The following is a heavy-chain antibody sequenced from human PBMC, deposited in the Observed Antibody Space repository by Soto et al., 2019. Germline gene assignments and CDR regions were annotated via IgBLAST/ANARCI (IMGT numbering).Heavy chain of an antibody. CDR2: IKSKTDGGTT. V-gene: IGHV3-15*01. CDR3: TKEGTHSSSWYFWFDP. CDR1: GFTFSNAW. J-gene: IGHJ5*02. D-gene: IGHD6-13*01. Sequence: GCLLLSCAASGFTFSNAWMSWVRQAPGKGLEWVGRIKSKTDGGTTDYAAPVKGRFTMSRDDSKNTLYLQMNSLKTEDTAVYYCTKEGTHSSSWYFWFDPWGQGTLVTVSS.